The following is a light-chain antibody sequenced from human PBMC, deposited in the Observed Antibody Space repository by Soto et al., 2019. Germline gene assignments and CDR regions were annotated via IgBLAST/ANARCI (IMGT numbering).Light chain of an antibody. CDR1: SSNIGSNY. V-gene: IGLV1-47*02. CDR3: SAWDGSLSGYV. Sequence: QSVLTQPPSASGTPGQGVTISCAGSSSNIGSNYVYWYQQLPGTAPKLLIYNNNQRPSGVPDRFSASKSGTSASLAIRGLRSDDEADYYCSAWDGSLSGYVFGYGTKVTVL. CDR2: NNN. J-gene: IGLJ1*01.